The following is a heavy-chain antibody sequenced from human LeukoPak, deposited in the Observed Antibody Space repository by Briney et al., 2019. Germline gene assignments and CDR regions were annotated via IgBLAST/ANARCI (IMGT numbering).Heavy chain of an antibody. CDR3: AALGIPYYYYMDV. CDR2: IHYSGST. V-gene: IGHV4-59*11. CDR1: GGSISSHY. J-gene: IGHJ6*03. Sequence: PSETLSLTCTVYGGSISSHYWSWIRQPPGEGLEWIGYIHYSGSTKYNPSLKSRVTISVDTSKNQFSLKLSSVTAADTAVYYCAALGIPYYYYMDVWGRGTTVTVSS. D-gene: IGHD7-27*01.